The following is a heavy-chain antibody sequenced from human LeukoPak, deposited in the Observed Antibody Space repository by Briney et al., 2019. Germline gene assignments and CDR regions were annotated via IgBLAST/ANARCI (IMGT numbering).Heavy chain of an antibody. CDR2: INPNSGGT. V-gene: IGHV1-2*02. J-gene: IGHJ4*02. CDR3: TRGGSYYRHFDY. CDR1: GYTFAGYY. D-gene: IGHD1-26*01. Sequence: ASVKVSCKASGYTFAGYYMHWVRQGPGQGLEWMGWINPNSGGTNYAQKFQGRVTMTRDTSISTAYMELSRLRSDDTAVYYCTRGGSYYRHFDYWGQGTLVTVSS.